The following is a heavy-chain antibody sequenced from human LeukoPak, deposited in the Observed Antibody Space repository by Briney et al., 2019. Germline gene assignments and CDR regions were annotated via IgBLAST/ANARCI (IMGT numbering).Heavy chain of an antibody. Sequence: GGSLRLSCAVSGTTLSNYGMSWVRRAPGKGLEWVAGIGGSGGGTNYADSVKGRFIISRDNAKNTLYLQMSSLRVEDTAMYFCAKRGVVIRVILVGFHKEAYYFDSWGQGALVTVSS. CDR3: AKRGVVIRVILVGFHKEAYYFDS. J-gene: IGHJ4*02. CDR2: IGGSGGGT. CDR1: GTTLSNYG. D-gene: IGHD3-22*01. V-gene: IGHV3-23*01.